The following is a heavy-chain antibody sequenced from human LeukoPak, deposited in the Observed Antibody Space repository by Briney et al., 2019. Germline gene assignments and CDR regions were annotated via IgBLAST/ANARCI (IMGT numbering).Heavy chain of an antibody. V-gene: IGHV3-33*01. Sequence: GRSLRLSCAASGFTFSSHGLHWVRQAPGKGLEWVAAIWYDGSKQYYGDSVKGRFTISRDDSKSALYLQMSSLRAEDTAIYYCARDKGIYYFDYWGQGTLVTVSS. CDR3: ARDKGIYYFDY. J-gene: IGHJ4*02. CDR2: IWYDGSKQ. CDR1: GFTFSSHG. D-gene: IGHD1-14*01.